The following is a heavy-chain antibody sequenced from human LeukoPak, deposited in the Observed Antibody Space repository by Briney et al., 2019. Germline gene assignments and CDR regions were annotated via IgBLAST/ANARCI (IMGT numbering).Heavy chain of an antibody. Sequence: GGSLRLSCAASGFTFSSYAMSWVRQAPGKGLEWVSAISGSGGSTYYADSVKGRFTISRDNSKNTLYLQMNSLRAEDTAVYYCAKDSPVPAAHYYYYGMDVWGKGATVTVSS. CDR2: ISGSGGST. CDR3: AKDSPVPAAHYYYYGMDV. J-gene: IGHJ6*04. V-gene: IGHV3-23*01. D-gene: IGHD2-2*01. CDR1: GFTFSSYA.